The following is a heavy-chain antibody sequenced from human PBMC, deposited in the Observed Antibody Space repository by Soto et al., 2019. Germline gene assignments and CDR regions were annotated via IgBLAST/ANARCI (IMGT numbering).Heavy chain of an antibody. CDR1: GFSLSNAGLG. CDR3: ASTYSTSWYWFDP. CDR2: IFSNDEK. Sequence: QVTVKESGPVLVKPTETLTLTCTVSGFSLSNAGLGVSWIRQPPGKALEWLAHIFSNDEKSYSTSLKSRLTISKDTSKSQVVLTMTNMDPVDTATYICASTYSTSWYWFDPWGQGTLVTVSS. D-gene: IGHD6-13*01. V-gene: IGHV2-26*04. J-gene: IGHJ5*02.